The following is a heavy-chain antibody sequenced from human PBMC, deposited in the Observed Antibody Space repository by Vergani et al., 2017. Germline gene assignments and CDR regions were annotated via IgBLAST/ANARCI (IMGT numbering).Heavy chain of an antibody. V-gene: IGHV3-48*01. Sequence: EVQLVESGGGLVQPGGSLSLSCAASGFTFSSYSMNWVRQAPGKGLEWVSYISSSSSTIYYADSVKGRFTISRDNAKNSLYLQMNSLRAEDTAVYYCAGDGIVVVPAAIRYYYYYMDVWGKGTTVTVSS. CDR3: AGDGIVVVPAAIRYYYYYMDV. CDR1: GFTFSSYS. J-gene: IGHJ6*03. CDR2: ISSSSSTI. D-gene: IGHD2-2*02.